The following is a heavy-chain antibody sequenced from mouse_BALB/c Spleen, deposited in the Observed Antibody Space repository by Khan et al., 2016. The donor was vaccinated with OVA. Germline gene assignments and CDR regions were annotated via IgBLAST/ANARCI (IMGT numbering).Heavy chain of an antibody. Sequence: EVELVESGGDLVKPGGSLKLSCAASGFTFRNYGMSWVRQLPDKRLEWVATINSDGSYTYYPDSVKGRFTISRNNAKNTLYLEMSSLKYDDTAMYYCASHLTGSFAYWGQGTLVTVFA. D-gene: IGHD4-1*01. V-gene: IGHV5-6*01. CDR3: ASHLTGSFAY. J-gene: IGHJ3*01. CDR1: GFTFRNYG. CDR2: INSDGSYT.